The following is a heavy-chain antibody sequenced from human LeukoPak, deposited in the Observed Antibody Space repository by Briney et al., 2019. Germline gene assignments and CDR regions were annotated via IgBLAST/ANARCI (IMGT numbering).Heavy chain of an antibody. Sequence: ASVKVSCKASGYTFTGYYMHWVRQAPGQGLEWMGWINPNSGNTGYAQKLQGRVTMTTDTSTSTAYMELRSLRSDDTAVYYCARDYYDSSGYYFVYWGQGTLVTVSS. J-gene: IGHJ4*02. CDR1: GYTFTGYY. V-gene: IGHV1-18*04. CDR2: INPNSGNT. D-gene: IGHD3-22*01. CDR3: ARDYYDSSGYYFVY.